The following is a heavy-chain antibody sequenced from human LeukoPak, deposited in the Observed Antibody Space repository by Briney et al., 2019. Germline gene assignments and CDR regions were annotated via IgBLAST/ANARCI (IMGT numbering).Heavy chain of an antibody. D-gene: IGHD4-17*01. CDR2: ISGSSSYI. CDR1: GFTFSSHS. V-gene: IGHV3-21*01. CDR3: AREGDARTVTHSPYFDY. Sequence: GGSLRLSCAASGFTFSSHSMNWVRQAPGKGLEWVSSISGSSSYIYYADSVKGRFTISRDNAKNSLYLQMNSLRAEDTAVYYCAREGDARTVTHSPYFDYWGQGTLVTVSS. J-gene: IGHJ4*02.